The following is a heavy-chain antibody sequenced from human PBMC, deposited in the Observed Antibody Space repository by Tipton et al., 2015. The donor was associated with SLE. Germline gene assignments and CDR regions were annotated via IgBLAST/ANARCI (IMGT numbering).Heavy chain of an antibody. CDR2: INHSGST. Sequence: TLSLTCAVSGYSISSGYYWGWIRQPPGKGLEWIGEINHSGSTNYNPSLKTRVTISVDTSKNQFSLKLSSVTAADTAVYYCARLETGTTSNFDYWGQGTLVTVSS. CDR3: ARLETGTTSNFDY. D-gene: IGHD1-1*01. V-gene: IGHV4-38-2*01. CDR1: GYSISSGYY. J-gene: IGHJ4*02.